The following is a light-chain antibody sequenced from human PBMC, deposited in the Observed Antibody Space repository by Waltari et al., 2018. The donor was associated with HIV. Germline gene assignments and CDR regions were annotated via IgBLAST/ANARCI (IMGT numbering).Light chain of an antibody. CDR1: QSVLYNSKNKNY. J-gene: IGKJ4*01. CDR2: WAS. V-gene: IGKV4-1*01. Sequence: DIVMTQSPDSLAVSLGERATINCKSSQSVLYNSKNKNYLAWYQQKPGQPPKLLIYWASTRESGVPDRFSGSGSGTDFTLTISSLQAEDVAVYYCQQYYSTPLTFGGGTEVEIK. CDR3: QQYYSTPLT.